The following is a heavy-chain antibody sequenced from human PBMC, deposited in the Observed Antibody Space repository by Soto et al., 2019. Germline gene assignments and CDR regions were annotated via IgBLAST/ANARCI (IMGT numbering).Heavy chain of an antibody. CDR2: ITSSSDYT. Sequence: QEQLVESGGGLVRPGGSLRLSCAASGFTFSAYYMTWMRQAPGKGLEWVSYITSSSDYTNYAGSAKGRFTISRDNAKNSLYLQMNSLRVEGTAVYYCVREYYYGMDVWGQGTTVTVSS. CDR3: VREYYYGMDV. V-gene: IGHV3-11*05. J-gene: IGHJ6*02. CDR1: GFTFSAYY.